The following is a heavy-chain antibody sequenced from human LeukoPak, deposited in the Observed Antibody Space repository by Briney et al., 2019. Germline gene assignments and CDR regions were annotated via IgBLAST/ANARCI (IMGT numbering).Heavy chain of an antibody. D-gene: IGHD4-17*01. V-gene: IGHV3-53*01. CDR3: AREGISSYGDYYFDY. J-gene: IGHJ4*02. Sequence: GGSLRLFCAASVLTDSSNYMSWVRQAPGKGLEDVTDNCSGGRTYYADSVKGRFTISRDNAKNTLYLQMNSLRAEDTAVYYCAREGISSYGDYYFDYWGQGNLGTVSS. CDR1: VLTDSSNY. CDR2: NCSGGRT.